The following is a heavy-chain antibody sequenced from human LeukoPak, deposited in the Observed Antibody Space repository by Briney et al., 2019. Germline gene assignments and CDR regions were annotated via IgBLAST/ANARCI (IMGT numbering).Heavy chain of an antibody. CDR1: GFTFSSYS. CDR3: ASGSYHDSEGDY. CDR2: ISSSSSYI. Sequence: GGSLRLSCAASGFTFSSYSMNWVRQAPGKGLEWVSSISSSSSYIYYADSVKGRFTISRDNAKNSLYLQMNSLRAEDTAVYYCASGSYHDSEGDYWGQGTLVTVSS. V-gene: IGHV3-21*01. D-gene: IGHD1-26*01. J-gene: IGHJ4*02.